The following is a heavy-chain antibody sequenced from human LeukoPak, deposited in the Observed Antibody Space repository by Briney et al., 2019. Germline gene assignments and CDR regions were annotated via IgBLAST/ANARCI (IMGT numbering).Heavy chain of an antibody. CDR2: VYYSGST. CDR3: ARAFRILRGHKDTLYFDY. J-gene: IGHJ4*02. Sequence: SQTLSLTCTVSGGSISSGGYYWGWLRQHPGKGLEWLGYVYYSGSTYYNPSLKRRVTISVDTSKNQFSLKLGSVTAADTAVYYCARAFRILRGHKDTLYFDYWGQGTLVTVSS. V-gene: IGHV4-31*03. D-gene: IGHD2-15*01. CDR1: GGSISSGGYY.